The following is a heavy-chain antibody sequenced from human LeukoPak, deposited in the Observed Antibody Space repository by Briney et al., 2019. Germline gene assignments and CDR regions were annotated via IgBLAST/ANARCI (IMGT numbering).Heavy chain of an antibody. J-gene: IGHJ4*02. Sequence: ASVKVSCKASGYTFTGYYMHWVRQARGQGLEWMGWINPNSGGTNYAQKFQGRVTMTRDTSISTAYMELSRLRSDDTAVYYCARAAYCSSTSCSVLIDYWGQGTLVTVSS. CDR3: ARAAYCSSTSCSVLIDY. D-gene: IGHD2-2*01. V-gene: IGHV1-2*02. CDR1: GYTFTGYY. CDR2: INPNSGGT.